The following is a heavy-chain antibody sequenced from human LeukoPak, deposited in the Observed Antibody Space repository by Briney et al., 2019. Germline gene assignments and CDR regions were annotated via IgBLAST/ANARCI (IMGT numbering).Heavy chain of an antibody. D-gene: IGHD3-10*01. CDR3: AKYFASGSYYKLPH. CDR2: ISGSGAYT. Sequence: GGSLRPSCAASGFTFSSYAMSWVRQAPGKGLEWVSTISGSGAYTYYADSVKGRFTISRDNSKSTLYLQMNSLRAEDTAVYYCAKYFASGSYYKLPHWGQGTLVTVSS. CDR1: GFTFSSYA. V-gene: IGHV3-23*01. J-gene: IGHJ1*01.